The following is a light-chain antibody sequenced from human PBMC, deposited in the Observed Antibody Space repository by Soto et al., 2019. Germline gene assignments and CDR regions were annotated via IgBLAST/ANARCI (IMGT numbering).Light chain of an antibody. CDR1: QSVLYSSNNKNY. CDR3: QQYYSTPLT. J-gene: IGKJ1*01. Sequence: DIVMTQSPDSPAVPLGERATINCKSSQSVLYSSNNKNYLAWYQQKPGQPPNLLIYWASTRESGVPNRFSGSGSGTDFTLTISSLQAEDVAVYYCQQYYSTPLTFGQGTKVDIK. CDR2: WAS. V-gene: IGKV4-1*01.